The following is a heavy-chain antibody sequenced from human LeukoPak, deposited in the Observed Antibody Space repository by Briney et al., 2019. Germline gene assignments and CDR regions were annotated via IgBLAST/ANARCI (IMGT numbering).Heavy chain of an antibody. D-gene: IGHD3-3*01. Sequence: SETLSLTCAVYGGSFGGYYWSWIRQPPGKGLEWIGEINHSGSTNYNPSLKSRVTISVDTSKNQFSLKLSSVTAADTAVYYCARGTRYYDFWSGYHFDYWGQGTLVTVSS. CDR3: ARGTRYYDFWSGYHFDY. J-gene: IGHJ4*02. V-gene: IGHV4-34*01. CDR2: INHSGST. CDR1: GGSFGGYY.